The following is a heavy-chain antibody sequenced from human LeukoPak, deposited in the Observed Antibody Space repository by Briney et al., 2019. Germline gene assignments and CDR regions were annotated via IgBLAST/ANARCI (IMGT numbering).Heavy chain of an antibody. Sequence: PGGSLRLSCAASGFPFSDYYMSWIRQAPGKGLEWVSYISGASHIYYADSVKGRFTISRDNSKNTLYLQMNSLRAEDTAVYYCAKEVSGSYPIAPYFDYWGQGTLVTVSS. CDR3: AKEVSGSYPIAPYFDY. J-gene: IGHJ4*02. CDR1: GFPFSDYY. CDR2: ISGASHI. D-gene: IGHD1-26*01. V-gene: IGHV3-11*01.